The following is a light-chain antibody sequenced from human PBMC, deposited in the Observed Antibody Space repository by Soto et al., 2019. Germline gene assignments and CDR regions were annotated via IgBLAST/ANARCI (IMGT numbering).Light chain of an antibody. CDR1: ESVSNN. Sequence: EIVMTQSPATLSLSPGERATLSCRASESVSNNLAWYQQKPGQAPRLVIFDASNRASGMPERFSGSGSGTDFTLTIARLEPEDFAVYYCQEYDGAPITFGLGTRLEIK. CDR3: QEYDGAPIT. V-gene: IGKV3-20*01. J-gene: IGKJ5*01. CDR2: DAS.